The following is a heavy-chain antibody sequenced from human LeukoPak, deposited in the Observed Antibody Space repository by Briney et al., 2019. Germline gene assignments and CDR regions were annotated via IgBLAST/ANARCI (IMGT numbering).Heavy chain of an antibody. D-gene: IGHD2-2*01. V-gene: IGHV3-23*01. CDR1: GFTFSNYA. Sequence: GGSLRLSCAASGFTFSNYAMSWVRQAPGKGVQWVSGISGSGDYTYYADSLKGRFTISRDNAKNTLYLQMNSLRAEDTAVYYCAGGPDCSSTSCIYFDYWGQGTLVTVSS. CDR2: ISGSGDYT. J-gene: IGHJ4*02. CDR3: AGGPDCSSTSCIYFDY.